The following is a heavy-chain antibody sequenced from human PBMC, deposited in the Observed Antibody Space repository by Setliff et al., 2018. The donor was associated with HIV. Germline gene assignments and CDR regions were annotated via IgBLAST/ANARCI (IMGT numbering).Heavy chain of an antibody. CDR2: INAGSGNT. D-gene: IGHD6-13*01. CDR1: GYAFNNYA. Sequence: ASVKVSCKASGYAFNNYAINWVRQAPGQRLEWMGWINAGSGNTKYSQKFQGRVTITRDTSASTAYMELRLLTSDDTAIYYCAREGHVATPGSSEFDPWGQGTLVTVSS. V-gene: IGHV1-3*01. CDR3: AREGHVATPGSSEFDP. J-gene: IGHJ5*02.